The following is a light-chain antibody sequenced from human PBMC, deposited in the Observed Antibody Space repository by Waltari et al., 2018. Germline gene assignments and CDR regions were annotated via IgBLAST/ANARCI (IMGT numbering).Light chain of an antibody. CDR2: GKN. J-gene: IGLJ2*01. Sequence: SSELTQDPAVSVALGQTVRITCQGASLRTSYASWSQQKSGKAPILVLFGKNKRPSGIPDRFSGYNSESTTSLTITGAQAEDEADYYCSSRDSSASHVLFAGGTKVTVL. CDR3: SSRDSSASHVL. CDR1: SLRTSY. V-gene: IGLV3-19*01.